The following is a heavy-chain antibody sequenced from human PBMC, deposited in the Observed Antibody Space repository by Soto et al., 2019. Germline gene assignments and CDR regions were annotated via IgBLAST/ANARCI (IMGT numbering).Heavy chain of an antibody. J-gene: IGHJ1*01. V-gene: IGHV3-53*01. D-gene: IGHD1-1*01. CDR2: IYSGGST. CDR3: AKSFYTGIQGTSH. CDR1: GFTVSSNY. Sequence: GGSLRLSCAASGFTVSSNYMSWVRQAPGKGLEWVSVIYSGGSTYYADSVKGRFTISRDNSKNTLFLQMDNLRAEDTAMYFCAKSFYTGIQGTSHWGQGTQVTVSS.